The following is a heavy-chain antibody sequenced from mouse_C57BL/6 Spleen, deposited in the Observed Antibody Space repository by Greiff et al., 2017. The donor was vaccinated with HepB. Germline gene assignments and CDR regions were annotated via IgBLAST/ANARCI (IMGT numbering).Heavy chain of an antibody. CDR3: SRSEGFRYFDD. CDR1: GYTFTDYD. Sequence: VQLQQSGPELVKPGASVKLSCKASGYTFTDYDMNWVKQSTGQSLEWIGVINPNYGTTSYNQKFKGKATLTADQSSSTAYMELNSLTSEDSAVYYCSRSEGFRYFDDWGKGTTVTVSS. V-gene: IGHV1-39*01. J-gene: IGHJ1*03. CDR2: INPNYGTT.